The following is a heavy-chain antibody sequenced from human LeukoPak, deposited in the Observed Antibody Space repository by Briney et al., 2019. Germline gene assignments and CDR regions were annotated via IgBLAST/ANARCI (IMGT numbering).Heavy chain of an antibody. CDR3: ARGLVVVTMTSSIMDV. J-gene: IGHJ6*02. CDR1: GGSFTDYY. Sequence: SETLSLTCVVNGGSFTDYYWTCIRQAPGNGLEWVGDIDHRGSINYNPSLKSRVTISVDTSKNQFSLRLSSVTAADTAVYYCARGLVVVTMTSSIMDVWGQGTTVTVSS. CDR2: IDHRGSI. D-gene: IGHD3-22*01. V-gene: IGHV4-34*01.